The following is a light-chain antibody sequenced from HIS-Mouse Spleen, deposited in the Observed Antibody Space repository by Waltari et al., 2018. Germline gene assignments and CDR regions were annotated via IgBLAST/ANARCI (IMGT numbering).Light chain of an antibody. CDR1: SGSVSTSYY. CDR3: VLYMGSGISV. J-gene: IGLJ2*01. V-gene: IGLV8-61*01. Sequence: QTVVTQEPSFSVSPGGTVTLTCGLSSGSVSTSYYPSWYQQTPGQAPRTLMYSTNTRASGVPDRFSGSIRGNKAALTSTGAQADDESDYYCVLYMGSGISVFGGGTKLTVL. CDR2: STN.